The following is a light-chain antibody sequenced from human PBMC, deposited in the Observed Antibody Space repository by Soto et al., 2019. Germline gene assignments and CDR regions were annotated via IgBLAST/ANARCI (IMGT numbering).Light chain of an antibody. Sequence: QSALTQPASVSGSPGQSITISCTGTSSDVGSYTLVSWYQQHPGKAPKLMIFEASKRPSGVSHRFSGSKSGNTASLTISGLQTEDEADYYCSSYAGSSNVFGTGTKVTVL. J-gene: IGLJ1*01. CDR2: EAS. CDR1: SSDVGSYTL. V-gene: IGLV2-14*02. CDR3: SSYAGSSNV.